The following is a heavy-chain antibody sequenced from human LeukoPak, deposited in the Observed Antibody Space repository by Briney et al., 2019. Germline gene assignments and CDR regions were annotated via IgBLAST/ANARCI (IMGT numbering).Heavy chain of an antibody. D-gene: IGHD3-22*01. V-gene: IGHV1-46*01. CDR2: INPSGGST. J-gene: IGHJ4*02. CDR3: ARDSDDSSGYYYY. CDR1: GYTFSAYG. Sequence: ASVKVSCKASGYTFSAYGITWVRQAPGQGLEWMGIINPSGGSTSYAQKFQGRVTMTRDTSTSTVYMELSSLRSEDTAVYYCARDSDDSSGYYYYWGQGTLVTVSS.